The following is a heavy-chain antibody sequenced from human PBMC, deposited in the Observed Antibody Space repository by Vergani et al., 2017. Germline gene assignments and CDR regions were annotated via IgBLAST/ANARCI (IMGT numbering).Heavy chain of an antibody. CDR1: GGSISSYY. Sequence: QVQLQESGPGLVKPSETLSLTCTVSGGSISSYYWSWIRQPPGKGLEWIGYIYYSGSTNYNPSLKSRVTISVDTSKNQFSLKLSSVTAADTAVYYCARNPYCGGDCYSDAFDIWGQGTMVTGSS. CDR3: ARNPYCGGDCYSDAFDI. D-gene: IGHD2-21*02. V-gene: IGHV4-59*01. J-gene: IGHJ3*02. CDR2: IYYSGST.